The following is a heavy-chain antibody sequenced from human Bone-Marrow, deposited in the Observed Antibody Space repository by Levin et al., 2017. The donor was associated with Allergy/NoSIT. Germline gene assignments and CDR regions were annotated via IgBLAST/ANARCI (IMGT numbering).Heavy chain of an antibody. J-gene: IGHJ5*01. D-gene: IGHD1-1*01. Sequence: SCAASGFTFSSYDMYWVRQAPGKGLEWVAVIWYDGKNRNYADSVKGRFIISRDNSKNTLSLEMKSLRADDTALYFCAKEGSVSPGNVDWFDSWGRGTLVTVSS. CDR1: GFTFSSYD. CDR3: AKEGSVSPGNVDWFDS. CDR2: IWYDGKNR. V-gene: IGHV3-33*06.